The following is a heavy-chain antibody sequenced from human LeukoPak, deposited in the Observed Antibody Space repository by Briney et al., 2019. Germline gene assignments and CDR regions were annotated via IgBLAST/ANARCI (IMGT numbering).Heavy chain of an antibody. CDR1: GGSISNFY. CDR3: ARDHGGKGGGGFHFDH. Sequence: SETLSLTCTVSGGSISNFYWSWIRQPPGKGLEWIGYIDKGGSTNFNPSLKSRGTISVDTSKNQYSLKLSSVTAADTAVYYCARDHGGKGGGGFHFDHWGRGTLVTVSS. CDR2: IDKGGST. D-gene: IGHD4-23*01. J-gene: IGHJ4*02. V-gene: IGHV4-59*01.